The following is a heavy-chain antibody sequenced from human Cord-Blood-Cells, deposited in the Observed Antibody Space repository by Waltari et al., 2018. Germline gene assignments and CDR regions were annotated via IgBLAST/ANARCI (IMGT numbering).Heavy chain of an antibody. CDR1: GGPISSGYYF. CDR2: IYYSGGT. Sequence: QVQLQESGPGLVKPSQTLSLTCTVSGGPISSGYYFWSWIRPPPGKGLEWSGYIYYSGGTYYNPSLKSRVTISVDTSKNQFSLKLSSVTTADTAVYYCARRGDCSSTSCYAFDIWGQGTMVTVSS. CDR3: ARRGDCSSTSCYAFDI. D-gene: IGHD2-2*01. J-gene: IGHJ3*02. V-gene: IGHV4-30-4*08.